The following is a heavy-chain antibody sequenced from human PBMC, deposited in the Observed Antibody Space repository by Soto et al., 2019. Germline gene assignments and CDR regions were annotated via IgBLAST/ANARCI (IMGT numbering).Heavy chain of an antibody. CDR2: ISGSGGST. Sequence: GGSLRLSCAASGFTFSSYAMSWVRQAPGKGLEWVSAISGSGGSTYYADSVKGRFTISRDNSKNTLYLQMNSLRAEDTAVYYCTSSGWLSQDPFDYWGQGTLVTVSS. J-gene: IGHJ4*02. CDR3: TSSGWLSQDPFDY. V-gene: IGHV3-23*01. CDR1: GFTFSSYA. D-gene: IGHD6-19*01.